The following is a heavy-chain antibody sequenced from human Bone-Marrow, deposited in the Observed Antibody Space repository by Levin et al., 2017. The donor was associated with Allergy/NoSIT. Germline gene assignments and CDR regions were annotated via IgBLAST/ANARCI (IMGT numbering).Heavy chain of an antibody. V-gene: IGHV1-2*02. CDR1: GYTFTGYY. J-gene: IGHJ2*01. CDR2: INPNSGGT. Sequence: GESLKISCKASGYTFTGYYMHWVRQAPGQGLEWMGWINPNSGGTNYAQKFQGRVTMTRDTSISTAYMELSRLRSDDTAVYYCARRTYCSSTSCRPPWVYWYFDLWGRGTLVTVSS. CDR3: ARRTYCSSTSCRPPWVYWYFDL. D-gene: IGHD2-2*01.